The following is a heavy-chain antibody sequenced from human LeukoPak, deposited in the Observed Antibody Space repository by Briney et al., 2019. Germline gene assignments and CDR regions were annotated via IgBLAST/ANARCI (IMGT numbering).Heavy chain of an antibody. D-gene: IGHD3-22*01. CDR2: INPNSGGT. CDR3: VSDNYYDSSGYYDY. V-gene: IGHV1-2*02. J-gene: IGHJ4*02. CDR1: GYTFTGYY. Sequence: ASVKVSCKASGYTFTGYYMHWVRQAPGQGLEWMGWINPNSGGTNYAQKFQGRVTMTRDTSISTAYMELSRLRSDDTAVYYCVSDNYYDSSGYYDYWGQGTLVTVSS.